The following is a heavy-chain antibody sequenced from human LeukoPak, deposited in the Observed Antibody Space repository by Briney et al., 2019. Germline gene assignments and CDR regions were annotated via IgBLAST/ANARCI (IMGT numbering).Heavy chain of an antibody. Sequence: SETLSLTCTVSGGSISSYYWSWIRQPPGKGLEWIGYIYYSGSTNYNPSLKSRVTISVDTSKNQFSLKLSSVTAADTAVYYCAGDYYDSSGYYDPNAFDIWGQGTMVTVS. V-gene: IGHV4-59*01. D-gene: IGHD3-22*01. CDR3: AGDYYDSSGYYDPNAFDI. CDR2: IYYSGST. CDR1: GGSISSYY. J-gene: IGHJ3*02.